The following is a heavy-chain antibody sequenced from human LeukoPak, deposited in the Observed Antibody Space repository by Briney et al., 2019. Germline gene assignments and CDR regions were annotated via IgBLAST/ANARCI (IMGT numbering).Heavy chain of an antibody. CDR3: ARGWDFFDGSGYSFDY. Sequence: SQTPSLTCAISGDSVSSNSAAWNWIRQSPSRGLEWLGRTYYRSKWYDDYAVSVKSRITINPDTSKNQFSLQLNSVTPEDTAVYYCARGWDFFDGSGYSFDYWGQGTLVTVSS. J-gene: IGHJ4*02. CDR2: TYYRSKWYD. V-gene: IGHV6-1*01. D-gene: IGHD3-22*01. CDR1: GDSVSSNSAA.